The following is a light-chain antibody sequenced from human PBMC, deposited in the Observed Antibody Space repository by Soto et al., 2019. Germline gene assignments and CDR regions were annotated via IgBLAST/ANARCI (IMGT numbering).Light chain of an antibody. J-gene: IGLJ2*01. CDR1: SGHSSYA. CDR2: LNSDGSH. V-gene: IGLV4-69*01. CDR3: QTWGTGIRV. Sequence: QLVLTQSPSASASLGASVKLTCTLSSGHSSYAIAWHQQQPEKGPRYLMKLNSDGSHSKGAGIPDRFSGSSSGAERYRTISSQQSEDEADYYCQTWGTGIRVFGGGTQLTV.